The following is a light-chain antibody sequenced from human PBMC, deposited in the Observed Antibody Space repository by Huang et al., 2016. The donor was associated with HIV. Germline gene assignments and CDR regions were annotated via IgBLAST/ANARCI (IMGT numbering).Light chain of an antibody. CDR3: QESYSTPWT. CDR2: AAS. J-gene: IGKJ1*01. Sequence: DIQMTQSPSSLSVSVGERVTITCRTSQNIKTYLNWYQHKPGKAPDLLIYAASSLRSGVPSRFSASGSGTEFTFTISSLQSDDFATYYCQESYSTPWTFGQGTKVEIK. V-gene: IGKV1-39*01. CDR1: QNIKTY.